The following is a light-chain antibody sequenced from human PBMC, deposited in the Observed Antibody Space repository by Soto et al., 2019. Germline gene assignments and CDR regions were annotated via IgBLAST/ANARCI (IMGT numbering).Light chain of an antibody. J-gene: IGKJ1*01. CDR3: QQYNNLPKT. Sequence: EIVMTQSPSTLSVSPGERATLSCRASQSVSSNLAWYQHKPGQAPRLLIYGASTRATGIPARFSGSGSGTEFTLSSSSLHSEDFAVYYCQQYNNLPKTFGHGNTVEIE. V-gene: IGKV3-15*01. CDR1: QSVSSN. CDR2: GAS.